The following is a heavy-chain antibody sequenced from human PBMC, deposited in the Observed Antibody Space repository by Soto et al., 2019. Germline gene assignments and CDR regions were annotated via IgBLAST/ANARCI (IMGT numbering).Heavy chain of an antibody. CDR1: GLTFGAYA. CDR3: TRGMYTAYETAPLFFDF. V-gene: IGHV3-49*05. CDR2: SRSKGYGGTT. D-gene: IGHD5-12*01. Sequence: KPGGSLRISCTTSGLTFGAYALSWFRQAPGKGLEWVGFSRSKGYGGTTEFAASVRGRFTISRDDSNSIAYLQMNGLKTEDTAVYYCTRGMYTAYETAPLFFDFWGQGTLVTVSS. J-gene: IGHJ4*02.